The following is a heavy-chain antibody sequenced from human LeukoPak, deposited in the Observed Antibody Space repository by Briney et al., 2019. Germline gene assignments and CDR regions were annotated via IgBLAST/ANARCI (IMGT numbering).Heavy chain of an antibody. D-gene: IGHD4-23*01. V-gene: IGHV1-46*01. Sequence: ASVTVSCKASGYSFTNYYIHWVRQAPGQGLEWMGIVNPSGGSTTYAQEFQGRVTMTRDMSTSTVYMDLSSLRSDDTAVYFCARGGRMTTVVTYYFDYWGQGTLVTVSS. CDR1: GYSFTNYY. J-gene: IGHJ4*02. CDR2: VNPSGGST. CDR3: ARGGRMTTVVTYYFDY.